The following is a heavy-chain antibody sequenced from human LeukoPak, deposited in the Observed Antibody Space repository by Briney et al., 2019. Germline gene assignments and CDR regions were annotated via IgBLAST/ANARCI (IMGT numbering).Heavy chain of an antibody. CDR1: SYSISTTYY. CDR3: ARANYYDEDAFDI. D-gene: IGHD3-22*01. CDR2: MSQSGST. V-gene: IGHV4-38-2*02. J-gene: IGHJ3*02. Sequence: PSETLSLTCTVSSYSISTTYYWGWIRQPPGKGLEWIASMSQSGSTYYNPSLKSRVAISLDTSKNQFSLKLNSVTAADTAVYYCARANYYDEDAFDIWGQGTMVTVSS.